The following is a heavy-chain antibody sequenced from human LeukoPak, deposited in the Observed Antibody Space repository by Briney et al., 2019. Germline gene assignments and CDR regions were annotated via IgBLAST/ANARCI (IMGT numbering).Heavy chain of an antibody. CDR1: GFTFDDYA. V-gene: IGHV3-43*02. CDR3: AKVRTKYSSGWQMVGDY. CDR2: ISADGGTT. J-gene: IGHJ4*02. Sequence: PGGSLRLSCAASGFTFDDYAMHWVRQAPGKGLEWVSLISADGGTTYYAASVKGRFTISRDNSKNSLYLQMNSLGTEDAALYYCAKVRTKYSSGWQMVGDYWGQGTLVTVSS. D-gene: IGHD6-19*01.